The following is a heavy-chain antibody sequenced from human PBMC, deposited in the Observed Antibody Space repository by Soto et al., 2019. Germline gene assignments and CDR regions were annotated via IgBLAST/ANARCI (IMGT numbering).Heavy chain of an antibody. CDR3: ARSPSSWYWFDP. D-gene: IGHD6-13*01. J-gene: IGHJ5*02. CDR1: GGSISSGGSY. Sequence: PSETLSLTCTVSGGSISSGGSYWSWIRQYPGKGLEWIGYIHYSGSTYYNPSLKSRLSMSVDTSKNQFSLKLSSVTAADTAVYYCARSPSSWYWFDPWGQGTLVTVS. CDR2: IHYSGST. V-gene: IGHV4-31*03.